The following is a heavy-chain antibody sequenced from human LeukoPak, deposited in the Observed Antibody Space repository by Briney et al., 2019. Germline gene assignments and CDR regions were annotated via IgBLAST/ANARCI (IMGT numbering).Heavy chain of an antibody. Sequence: SETLSLTCTVSGGSISSYYWTWFRQPPGRGLEWIGYIYYTGSTNYNPSLDSRVTISVDMSKNQVSLNLKYVTAADTAVYYCARDLMGIAYRGAFYYWGQGTLVTVSS. D-gene: IGHD6-13*01. J-gene: IGHJ4*02. CDR2: IYYTGST. CDR1: GGSISSYY. CDR3: ARDLMGIAYRGAFYY. V-gene: IGHV4-59*01.